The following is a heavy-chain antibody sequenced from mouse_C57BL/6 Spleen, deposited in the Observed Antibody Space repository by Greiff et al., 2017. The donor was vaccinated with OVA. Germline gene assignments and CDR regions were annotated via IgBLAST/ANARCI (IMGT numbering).Heavy chain of an antibody. V-gene: IGHV1-85*01. CDR2: IYPRDGST. CDR3: AGSTVVARYAMDY. CDR1: GYTFTSYD. D-gene: IGHD1-1*01. Sequence: VQRVESGPELVKPGASVKLSCKASGYTFTSYDINWVKQRPGQGLEWIGWIYPRDGSTKYNEKFKGKATLTVDTSSSTAYMELHSLTSEDSAVYFCAGSTVVARYAMDYWGQGTSVTVSS. J-gene: IGHJ4*01.